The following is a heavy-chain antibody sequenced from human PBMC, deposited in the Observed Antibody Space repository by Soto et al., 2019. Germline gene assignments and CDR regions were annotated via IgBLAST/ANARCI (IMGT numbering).Heavy chain of an antibody. Sequence: HGESLKISCKGSGYSFTSYWISWVRQMPGKGLEWMGRIDPSDSYTNYSPSFQGHVAFSADKSISTAYLQWSSLKASDTAVYYCARQDSGTDLFDYWGQGTLVTVSS. V-gene: IGHV5-10-1*01. CDR1: GYSFTSYW. J-gene: IGHJ4*02. CDR2: IDPSDSYT. D-gene: IGHD5-12*01. CDR3: ARQDSGTDLFDY.